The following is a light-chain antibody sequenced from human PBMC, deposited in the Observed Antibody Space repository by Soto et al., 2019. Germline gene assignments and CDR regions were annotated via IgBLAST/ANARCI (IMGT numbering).Light chain of an antibody. J-gene: IGKJ1*01. V-gene: IGKV3-20*01. CDR2: GAS. Sequence: EIVLTQSPGTLSLSPGERATLSCRASQSVSSSYLAWYQQKPGQALRLLIYGASSRATGIPDRFSGSGSGTDFTLTISRLEPEDFAVYYCQQYGGSPAWTFGQGTKVEIK. CDR3: QQYGGSPAWT. CDR1: QSVSSSY.